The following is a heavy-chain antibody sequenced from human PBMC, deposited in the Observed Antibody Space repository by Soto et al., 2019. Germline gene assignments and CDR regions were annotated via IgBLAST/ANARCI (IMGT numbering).Heavy chain of an antibody. D-gene: IGHD2-2*01. CDR2: ISGSGGSI. CDR1: GYTFSTYA. Sequence: GGSLRLSCAASGYTFSTYAMNWVRQAPGKGLEWVSCISGSGGSIYYVDSVKGRFTISRDNSKNTLFLQMNSLRAEDTAVYYCAKDEGAVVPGTIDYWGQGALVTVSS. J-gene: IGHJ4*02. CDR3: AKDEGAVVPGTIDY. V-gene: IGHV3-23*01.